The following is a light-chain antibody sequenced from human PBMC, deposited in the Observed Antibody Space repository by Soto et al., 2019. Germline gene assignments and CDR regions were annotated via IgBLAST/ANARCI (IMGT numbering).Light chain of an antibody. CDR2: DAS. J-gene: IGKJ4*01. Sequence: EIVLTQSPATLPLSPGERATLSCRASQSVSSYVAWYHQKPGQAPRLLIYDASNRATGIPVRFSGSGSGTDFTLTISSLEPEDFAVYYCQQRSNWPPRLTFGGGTKVDIK. CDR3: QQRSNWPPRLT. CDR1: QSVSSY. V-gene: IGKV3-11*01.